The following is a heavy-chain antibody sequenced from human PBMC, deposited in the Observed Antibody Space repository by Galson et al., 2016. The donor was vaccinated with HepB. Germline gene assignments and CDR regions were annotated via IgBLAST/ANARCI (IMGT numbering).Heavy chain of an antibody. Sequence: SLRLSCAASGFTFSSQAMIWVRQSPGKGLLDVSSITNNGGITYYSDSLNGRFTISRDNSKNTRYLQMSSLRPEDTAVYYCVKDSHSEIFGVVSRLDIWGQGTMVTVSS. J-gene: IGHJ3*02. V-gene: IGHV3-64D*08. CDR1: GFTFSSQA. CDR2: ITNNGGIT. D-gene: IGHD3-3*01. CDR3: VKDSHSEIFGVVSRLDI.